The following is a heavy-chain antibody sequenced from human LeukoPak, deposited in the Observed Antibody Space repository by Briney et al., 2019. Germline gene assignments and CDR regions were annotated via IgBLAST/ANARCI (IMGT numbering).Heavy chain of an antibody. D-gene: IGHD5-24*01. CDR3: ARRVRFGDGWVFDY. Sequence: SETLSLTCAVYGEPYFSGYYWTWVRPPPGKGLEWIGEINNSGTTNYNPSLKSRVTISIDTPKNQFSLKLSSVTAADTAVYYCARRVRFGDGWVFDYWGQGILVTVSS. CDR1: GEPYFSGYY. J-gene: IGHJ4*02. V-gene: IGHV4-34*01. CDR2: INNSGTT.